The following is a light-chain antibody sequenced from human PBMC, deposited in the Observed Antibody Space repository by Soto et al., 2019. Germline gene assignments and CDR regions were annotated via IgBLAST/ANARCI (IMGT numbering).Light chain of an antibody. CDR2: KSS. V-gene: IGKV1-5*03. CDR3: HQYNQYLLT. CDR1: ASISSW. J-gene: IGKJ4*01. Sequence: DIQMTQSPSTLSASVGDRVTITSRTSASISSWLAWYQQKPGKAPKLLIYKSSSLESGVPSRFSGSGSGTEYTLTISGLQPDDFATYYCHQYNQYLLTFGGGTKVEI.